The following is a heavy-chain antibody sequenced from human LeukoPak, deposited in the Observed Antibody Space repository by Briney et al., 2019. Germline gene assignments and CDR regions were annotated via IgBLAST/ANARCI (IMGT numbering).Heavy chain of an antibody. CDR2: ISYDGSNK. Sequence: GGSLRLSCAASGFTFSSYAMHWVRQAPGKGLEWVAVISYDGSNKYYADSVKGRFTISRDNSKNTLYLQMNSLRAEDTAVYYCARDGIVVVPAATGFDYYYMDVWGKGTTVTVSS. D-gene: IGHD2-2*01. V-gene: IGHV3-30-3*01. CDR1: GFTFSSYA. CDR3: ARDGIVVVPAATGFDYYYMDV. J-gene: IGHJ6*03.